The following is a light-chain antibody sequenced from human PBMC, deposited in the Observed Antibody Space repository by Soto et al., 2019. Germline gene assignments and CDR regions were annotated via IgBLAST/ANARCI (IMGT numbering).Light chain of an antibody. V-gene: IGKV3-11*01. J-gene: IGKJ1*01. CDR3: QQRCNLA. CDR1: QSVCSSS. Sequence: PGEGDTLSCRASQSVCSSSRAWYQQRPGQAPSLLIFDASNRAKGLPSRFSGSGSGSDFTLNISSLEPEDFAVYSCQQRCNLAFGQGAKVDIK. CDR2: DAS.